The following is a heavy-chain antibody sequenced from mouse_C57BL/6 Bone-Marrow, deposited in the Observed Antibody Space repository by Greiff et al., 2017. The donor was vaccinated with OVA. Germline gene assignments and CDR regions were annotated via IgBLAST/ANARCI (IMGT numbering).Heavy chain of an antibody. CDR1: GFTFSDYY. CDR3: ARHRGSSAFAY. D-gene: IGHD1-1*01. Sequence: EVNVVESGGGLVQPGGSLKLSCAASGFTFSDYYMYWVRQTPEKRLEWVAYISNGGGSTYYPDTVKGRFTISRDNAKNTLYLQMSRLKSEDTAMYYCARHRGSSAFAYWGQGTLVTVSA. V-gene: IGHV5-12*01. CDR2: ISNGGGST. J-gene: IGHJ3*01.